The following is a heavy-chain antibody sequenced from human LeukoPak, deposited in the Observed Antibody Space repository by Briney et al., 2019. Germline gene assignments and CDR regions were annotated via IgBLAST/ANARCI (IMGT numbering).Heavy chain of an antibody. V-gene: IGHV1-2*02. CDR2: INPNSGGT. D-gene: IGHD4-17*01. CDR1: GYTFTGYY. CDR3: ARGELVNYGDRPYYYYMDV. Sequence: ASVKVSCKASGYTFTGYYMHWVRQAPGQGLEWMGWINPNSGGTNYAQKFQGRVTMTRDTSISTAYMELSRLRSDDTAVYYCARGELVNYGDRPYYYYMDVWGKGTTVTISS. J-gene: IGHJ6*03.